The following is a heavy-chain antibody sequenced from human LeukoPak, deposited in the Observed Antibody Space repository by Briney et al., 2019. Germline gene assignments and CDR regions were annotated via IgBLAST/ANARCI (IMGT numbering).Heavy chain of an antibody. Sequence: SEILSLTCTVSGGSISSYYWSWIRQPPGKGLEWIGYIYYSGSTNYNPSLKSRVTISVDTSKNQFSLKLSSVTAADTAVCYCARYYSYYDSSGFDCWGQGTLVTVSS. J-gene: IGHJ4*02. CDR2: IYYSGST. D-gene: IGHD3-22*01. CDR3: ARYYSYYDSSGFDC. CDR1: GGSISSYY. V-gene: IGHV4-59*08.